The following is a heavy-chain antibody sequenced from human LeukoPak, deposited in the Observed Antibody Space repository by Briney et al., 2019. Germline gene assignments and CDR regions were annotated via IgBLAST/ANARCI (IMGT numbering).Heavy chain of an antibody. J-gene: IGHJ2*01. CDR3: ARVSGRFTWYFDL. CDR2: FYTSGST. Sequence: SETLSLTCTVSGGSISSGSYYWSWIRQPAGTGLEWIGRFYTSGSTNYNPSLKSRVTISVDTSKNQFSLKLSSVTAADTAVYYCARVSGRFTWYFDLWGRGTLVTVSS. V-gene: IGHV4-61*02. CDR1: GGSISSGSYY.